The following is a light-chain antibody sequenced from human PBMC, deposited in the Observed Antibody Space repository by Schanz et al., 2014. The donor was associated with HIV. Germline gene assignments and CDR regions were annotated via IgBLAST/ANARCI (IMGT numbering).Light chain of an antibody. Sequence: EIVLTQSPATLSLSPGERATLSCWASQSVSSYLAWYQQKPGQAPRLLIYGASSRASGIPDRFSGSGSGTDFTLSISRLEPEDFAVYYCQHYVKSPQTFGQGTKVEIK. CDR1: QSVSSY. CDR2: GAS. V-gene: IGKV3-20*01. J-gene: IGKJ1*01. CDR3: QHYVKSPQT.